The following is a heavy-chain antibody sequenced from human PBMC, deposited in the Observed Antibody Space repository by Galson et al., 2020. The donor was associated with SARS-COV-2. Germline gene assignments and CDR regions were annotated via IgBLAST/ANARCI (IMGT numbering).Heavy chain of an antibody. CDR2: IKSKTDGGTT. Sequence: GGSLRLSCAASGFTFSNAWMNWVRQAPGKGLEWVGRIKSKTDGGTTDYAAPVKGRFTISRDDSKNTLYLQMNSLKTEDTAVYYCTTSAGSIGMSNSREWELPNFDYWGQGTLVTVSS. CDR1: GFTFSNAW. D-gene: IGHD1-26*01. V-gene: IGHV3-15*07. J-gene: IGHJ4*02. CDR3: TTSAGSIGMSNSREWELPNFDY.